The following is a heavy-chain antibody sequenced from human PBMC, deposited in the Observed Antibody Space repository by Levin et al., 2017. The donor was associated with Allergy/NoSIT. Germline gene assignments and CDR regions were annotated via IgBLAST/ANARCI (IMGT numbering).Heavy chain of an antibody. V-gene: IGHV3-74*01. CDR1: GFTFSRFW. J-gene: IGHJ4*02. D-gene: IGHD2-2*01. Sequence: GGSLKISCAASGFTFSRFWMHWVRQAPGKGLVWVSHINSDGTNTNYADSVKGRFTISRDNTENTLYLQMDSLRAEDTSVYFCARGGCSSTSCLDNWGQGTLVTVSS. CDR2: INSDGTNT. CDR3: ARGGCSSTSCLDN.